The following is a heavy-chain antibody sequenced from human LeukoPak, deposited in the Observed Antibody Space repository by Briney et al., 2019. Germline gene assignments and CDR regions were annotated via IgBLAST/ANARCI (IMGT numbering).Heavy chain of an antibody. D-gene: IGHD5-12*01. CDR1: GFTVSSNY. V-gene: IGHV3-53*01. J-gene: IGHJ4*02. CDR2: IYSGGST. Sequence: PGGSLRRSCAASGFTVSSNYMSWVRQAPGEGLEWVSVIYSGGSTYYADSVKGRFTISRDNSKNTLYLQMNSLRAEDTAVYYCARAKYSGYEIDYWGQGTLVTVSS. CDR3: ARAKYSGYEIDY.